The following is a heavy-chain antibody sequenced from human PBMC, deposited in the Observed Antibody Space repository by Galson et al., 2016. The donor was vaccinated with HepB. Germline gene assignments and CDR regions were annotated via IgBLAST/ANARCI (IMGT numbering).Heavy chain of an antibody. CDR1: GYRFFTYG. J-gene: IGHJ4*02. CDR2: ISANSGNT. V-gene: IGHV1-18*04. D-gene: IGHD4-11*01. CDR3: ARDVQFLFDY. Sequence: SVKVSCKASGYRFFTYGISWVRQAPGQGLEWLGWISANSGNTIYAQKFQDRVTMTRDTSASTVYMDLRSLRSDDTAVYYCARDVQFLFDYWGQGTLLTVSS.